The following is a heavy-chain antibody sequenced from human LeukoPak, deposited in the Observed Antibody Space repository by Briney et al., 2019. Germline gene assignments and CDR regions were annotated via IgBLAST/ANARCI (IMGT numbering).Heavy chain of an antibody. D-gene: IGHD3-22*01. CDR1: GFTFRSYW. CDR3: ARSPYYYDSSRYLPY. Sequence: GGSLRLSCAASGFTFRSYWMHWVRQAPGKGLVWVSRINSDGSSTSYADSVKGRFTISRDNAKNTLYLQMNSLRAEDTAVYYCARSPYYYDSSRYLPYWGQGTLVTVSS. CDR2: INSDGSST. J-gene: IGHJ4*02. V-gene: IGHV3-74*01.